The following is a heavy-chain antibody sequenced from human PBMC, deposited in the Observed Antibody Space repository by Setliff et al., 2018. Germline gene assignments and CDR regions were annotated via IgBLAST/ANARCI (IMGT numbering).Heavy chain of an antibody. V-gene: IGHV1-69*10. CDR1: GGTFSNYA. D-gene: IGHD3-9*01. Sequence: GASVKVSCKASGGTFSNYAISWVRQAPGQGVEWMGGIIPILGIANYAQKFQGRVTITADESTTTAYMELSSLRSEDTAVYYCARGIRYYDILTGYQVPTPGFDYWGQGTLVTVSS. J-gene: IGHJ4*02. CDR3: ARGIRYYDILTGYQVPTPGFDY. CDR2: IIPILGIA.